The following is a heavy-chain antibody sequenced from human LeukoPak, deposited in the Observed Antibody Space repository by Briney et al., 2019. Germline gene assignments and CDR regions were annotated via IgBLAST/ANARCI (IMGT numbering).Heavy chain of an antibody. CDR3: ARDRIGQDAFDI. J-gene: IGHJ3*02. Sequence: PSQTLSLTCTVSGGSISSGDYYWSWIRQPPGKGLEWIGYIYYGGSTYYNPSLKSRVTISVDTSKNQFSLKLSSVTAADTAVYYCARDRIGQDAFDIWGQGTMVTVSS. V-gene: IGHV4-30-4*01. CDR2: IYYGGST. D-gene: IGHD2-15*01. CDR1: GGSISSGDYY.